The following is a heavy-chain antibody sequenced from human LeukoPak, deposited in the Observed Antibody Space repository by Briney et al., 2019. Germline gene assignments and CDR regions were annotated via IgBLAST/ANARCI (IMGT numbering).Heavy chain of an antibody. Sequence: ASVTVSCTASGYTFTSYGISWVRQAPGQGLEWMGWISAYNGNTNYAQKLQGRVTMTTDTSTSTAYMELRSLRSDDTAVYYCARSPANLVWPLDAFDIWGQGTMVTVSS. CDR3: ARSPANLVWPLDAFDI. CDR2: ISAYNGNT. CDR1: GYTFTSYG. J-gene: IGHJ3*02. D-gene: IGHD3-16*01. V-gene: IGHV1-18*01.